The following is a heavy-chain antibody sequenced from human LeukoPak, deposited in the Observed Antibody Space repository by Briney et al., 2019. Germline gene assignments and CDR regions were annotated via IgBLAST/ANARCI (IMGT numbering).Heavy chain of an antibody. Sequence: SVKVSCKASGFTFTSSAMQWVRQARGQRLEWIGWIVVGSGNTNYAQKFQERVTITRDMSTSTAYMELSSLRSEDTAVYYCARGGAVAGDAFDIWGQGTMVTVSS. CDR1: GFTFTSSA. CDR3: ARGGAVAGDAFDI. J-gene: IGHJ3*02. D-gene: IGHD6-19*01. V-gene: IGHV1-58*02. CDR2: IVVGSGNT.